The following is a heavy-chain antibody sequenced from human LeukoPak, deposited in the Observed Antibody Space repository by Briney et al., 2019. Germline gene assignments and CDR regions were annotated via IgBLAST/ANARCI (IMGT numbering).Heavy chain of an antibody. D-gene: IGHD2-21*02. J-gene: IGHJ3*02. CDR3: AKDDVAYCGGYCYSNSFDI. Sequence: GGSLRLSCAASGFTFSSYSMNWVRQAPGKGLEWVSYSSSSSSTIYYADSVKGRFTISRDNAKNSLYLQMNSLRAEDTAVYYCAKDDVAYCGGYCYSNSFDIRGQGTMVTVSS. CDR2: SSSSSSTI. CDR1: GFTFSSYS. V-gene: IGHV3-48*01.